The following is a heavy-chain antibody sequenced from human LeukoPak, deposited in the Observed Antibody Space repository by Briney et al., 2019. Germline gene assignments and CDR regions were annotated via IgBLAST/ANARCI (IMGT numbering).Heavy chain of an antibody. J-gene: IGHJ4*02. V-gene: IGHV3-9*01. CDR3: AKDGIGYDSSGPY. CDR1: GFTFDDYA. D-gene: IGHD3-22*01. Sequence: PGGSLRLSCAASGFTFDDYAMHWVRQAPGKGLEWVSGISWNSGSIGYADSVKGRFTISRDNAKNSLYLQMNSLRAEDTALYYCAKDGIGYDSSGPYWGQGTLVTVSS. CDR2: ISWNSGSI.